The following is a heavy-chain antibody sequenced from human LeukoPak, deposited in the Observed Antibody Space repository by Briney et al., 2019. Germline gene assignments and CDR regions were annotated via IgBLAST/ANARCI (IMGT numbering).Heavy chain of an antibody. J-gene: IGHJ6*03. D-gene: IGHD2-2*01. CDR2: ISWDGCSK. V-gene: IGHV3-43*01. CDR1: GFIFNDYR. CDR3: AKDGHCSSINCFAEDYFYYLDV. Sequence: GGSLRLSCAASGFIFNDYRMHWVRQAPGKGLEWLSLISWDGCSKYYADSVKGRFTISRDNRKNSLYIQMKSLITEDTALYYCAKDGHCSSINCFAEDYFYYLDVWGKGTTVTVSS.